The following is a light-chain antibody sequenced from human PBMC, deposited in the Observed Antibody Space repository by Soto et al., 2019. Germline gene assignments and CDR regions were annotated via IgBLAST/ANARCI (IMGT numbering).Light chain of an antibody. CDR3: LQRSTRPPLT. Sequence: EIVLTQSPATLSLSPGERATLSCRASQSVSSYLAWYQQKPGQAPRLLIYDASNMGNGIPAMFSCSGSGTDFTLTISSLEPEDVAVYYSLQRSTRPPLTFCGGTKVEVK. CDR2: DAS. V-gene: IGKV3-11*01. CDR1: QSVSSY. J-gene: IGKJ4*01.